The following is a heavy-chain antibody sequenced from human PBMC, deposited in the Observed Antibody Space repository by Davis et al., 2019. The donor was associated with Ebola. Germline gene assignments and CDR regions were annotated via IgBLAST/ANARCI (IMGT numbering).Heavy chain of an antibody. V-gene: IGHV3-7*01. J-gene: IGHJ4*02. CDR3: ARDNEYFDY. CDR1: GFTLSSSA. CDR2: IKQDGSEK. Sequence: PGGSLRLSCAASGFTLSSSAMSCVRQAPGKGLEWVANIKQDGSEKYYVDSVKGRFTISRDNAKNSLYLQMNSLRAEDTAVYYCARDNEYFDYWGQGTLVTVSS. D-gene: IGHD1-1*01.